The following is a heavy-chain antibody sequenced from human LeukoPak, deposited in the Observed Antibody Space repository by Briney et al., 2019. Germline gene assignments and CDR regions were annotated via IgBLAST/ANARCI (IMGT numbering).Heavy chain of an antibody. CDR1: GDSINSYY. V-gene: IGHV4-59*01. D-gene: IGHD5-12*01. CDR2: IYYSGST. J-gene: IGHJ4*02. CDR3: ARVRSGSFDY. Sequence: SETLSLTCTVSGDSINSYYWSWIRQPPGKGLEWIGYIYYSGSTNYNPSLKSRVTISVDTSKNQFSLKLSSVTAADTAVYYCARVRSGSFDYWGQGTLVTVSS.